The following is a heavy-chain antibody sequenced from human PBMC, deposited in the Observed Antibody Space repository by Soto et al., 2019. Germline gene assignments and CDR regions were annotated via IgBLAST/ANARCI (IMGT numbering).Heavy chain of an antibody. CDR3: ARANYDFWSGYYRCFDY. CDR1: GFTFSSYW. CDR2: IKQDGSEK. Sequence: PGGSLRLSCAASGFTFSSYWMSWVRQAPGKGLEWVANIKQDGSEKYYVDSVKGRFTISRDNAKNSLYLQMNSLRAEDTAVYYCARANYDFWSGYYRCFDYWGQGTLVPVSS. D-gene: IGHD3-3*01. V-gene: IGHV3-7*01. J-gene: IGHJ4*02.